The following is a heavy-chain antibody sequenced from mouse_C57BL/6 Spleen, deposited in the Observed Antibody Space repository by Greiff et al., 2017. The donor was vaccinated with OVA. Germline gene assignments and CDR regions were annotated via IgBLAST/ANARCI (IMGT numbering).Heavy chain of an antibody. J-gene: IGHJ2*01. CDR1: GFTFSSYT. CDR2: ISGGGGNT. D-gene: IGHD1-1*01. V-gene: IGHV5-9*01. Sequence: EVQVVESGGGLVKPGGSLKLSCAASGFTFSSYTMSWVRQTPEKRLEWVATISGGGGNTYYPDSVKGRFTISRDNAKNTLYLQMSSLRSEDTALYYCARRNYGSSPLDYWGQGTTLTVSS. CDR3: ARRNYGSSPLDY.